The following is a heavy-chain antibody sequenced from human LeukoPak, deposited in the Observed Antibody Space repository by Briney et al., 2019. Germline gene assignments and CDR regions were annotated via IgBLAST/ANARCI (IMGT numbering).Heavy chain of an antibody. D-gene: IGHD3-3*01. CDR2: MFYSGIT. CDR1: GGSISSSDYY. CDR3: ARHGSSGVVITNFDY. J-gene: IGHJ4*02. V-gene: IGHV4-39*01. Sequence: SETLSLTCSVSGGSISSSDYYWGWIRQPLGKGLEWIGTMFYSGITYYSPSLKSRVTISVDTSKNQFSLKLSSVTAADTAVYFCARHGSSGVVITNFDYWGQGTLVTVSS.